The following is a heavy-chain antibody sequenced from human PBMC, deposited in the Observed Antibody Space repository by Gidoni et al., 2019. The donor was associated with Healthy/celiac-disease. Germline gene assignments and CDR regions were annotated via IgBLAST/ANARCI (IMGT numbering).Heavy chain of an antibody. V-gene: IGHV4-34*01. CDR1: GGSFSGYY. CDR2: INHSGST. CDR3: ASYSSGWYENFQH. D-gene: IGHD6-19*01. Sequence: QVQLQQWGAGLFKPSETLSLTCAVCGGSFSGYYWSWIRQPPGKGLEWIGEINHSGSTNYNPSLKSRVTISVDTSKNQFSLKLSSVTAADTAVYYCASYSSGWYENFQHWGQGTLVTVSS. J-gene: IGHJ1*01.